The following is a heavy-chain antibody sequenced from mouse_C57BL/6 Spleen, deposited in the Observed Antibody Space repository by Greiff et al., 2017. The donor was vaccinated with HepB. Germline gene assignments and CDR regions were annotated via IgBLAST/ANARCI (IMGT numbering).Heavy chain of an antibody. J-gene: IGHJ2*01. D-gene: IGHD1-1*01. CDR1: GYTFTSYW. Sequence: QVQLQQPGAELVKPGASVKLSCKASGYTFTSYWMHWVKQRPGQGLEWIGMIHPNSGSTNYNEKFKSKATLTVDKSSSTAYMQLSSLTSEDSAVYYCARDEVYYYGSSYGYWGQGTTLTVSS. V-gene: IGHV1-64*01. CDR3: ARDEVYYYGSSYGY. CDR2: IHPNSGST.